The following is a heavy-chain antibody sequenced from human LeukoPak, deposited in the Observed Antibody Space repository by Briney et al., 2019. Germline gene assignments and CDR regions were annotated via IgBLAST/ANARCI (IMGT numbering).Heavy chain of an antibody. D-gene: IGHD4-17*01. CDR3: ARESYGDYEYWFDP. J-gene: IGHJ5*02. Sequence: GGSLRLSCAAPGFTFSSYSMNWVRQAPGKGLEWVSSISSSSSYIYYADSVKGRFTISRDNAKNSLYLQMNSLRAEDTAVYYCARESYGDYEYWFDPWGQGTLVTVSS. CDR2: ISSSSSYI. V-gene: IGHV3-21*01. CDR1: GFTFSSYS.